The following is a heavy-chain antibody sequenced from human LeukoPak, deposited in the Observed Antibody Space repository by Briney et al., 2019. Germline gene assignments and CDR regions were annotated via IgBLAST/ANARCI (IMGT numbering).Heavy chain of an antibody. CDR2: INHSGST. V-gene: IGHV4-34*01. D-gene: IGHD5-24*01. J-gene: IGHJ4*02. CDR1: GGSFSGYY. Sequence: SETLSLTCAVYGGSFSGYYWSWIRQPPGKGLEWIGEINHSGSTNYNPSLKSRVTISADTPKNQFSLKLSSVTAADTAVYYCARGQATAFDYWGQGTLVTVSS. CDR3: ARGQATAFDY.